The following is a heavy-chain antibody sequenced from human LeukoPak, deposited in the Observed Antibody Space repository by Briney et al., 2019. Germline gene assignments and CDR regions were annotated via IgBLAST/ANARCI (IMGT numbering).Heavy chain of an antibody. V-gene: IGHV3-7*01. J-gene: IGHJ6*02. CDR2: IKQEGSEK. CDR3: ARPLDV. CDR1: GFTFRAYL. Sequence: PGGSPRLSCAASGFTFRAYLIRSVPEAPRKGLEWVANIKQEGSEKYYVDSVKGRFTISRDNAKNSLYLQMNSLRAEDTAVYYCARPLDVWGRGTTVTVSS.